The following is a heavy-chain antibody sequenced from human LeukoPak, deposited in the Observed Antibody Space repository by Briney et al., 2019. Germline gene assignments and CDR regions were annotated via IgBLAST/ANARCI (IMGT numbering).Heavy chain of an antibody. CDR3: ARSRRTTGYSTSFDP. CDR1: GYTFTGYY. Sequence: ASVKVSFKASGYTFTGYYMHWVRQAPGQGLEWMGWINPNSGGTNYAQKFQGRVTMTRDTSISTAYMELSRLRSDDTAVYYCARSRRTTGYSTSFDPWGQGTLVTVSS. V-gene: IGHV1-2*02. J-gene: IGHJ5*02. CDR2: INPNSGGT. D-gene: IGHD6-13*01.